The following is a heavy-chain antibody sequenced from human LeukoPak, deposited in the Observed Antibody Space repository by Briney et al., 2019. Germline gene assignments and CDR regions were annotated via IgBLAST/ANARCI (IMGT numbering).Heavy chain of an antibody. D-gene: IGHD6-13*01. J-gene: IGHJ4*02. CDR3: ARGGGSSWPRRYFDY. V-gene: IGHV4-59*01. CDR2: IYYSGST. Sequence: SETLSLTCTVSGDSISSYYWSWIRQPPGKGLEWIGYIYYSGSTNYNPSLRSRVTISVDTSKNQFSLKLSSVTAADTAVYYCARGGGSSWPRRYFDYWGQGTLVTVSS. CDR1: GDSISSYY.